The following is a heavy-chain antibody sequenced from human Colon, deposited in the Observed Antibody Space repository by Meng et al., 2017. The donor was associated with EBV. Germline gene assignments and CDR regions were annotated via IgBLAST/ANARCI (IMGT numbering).Heavy chain of an antibody. CDR3: ARGPYCGGDCYWFDP. J-gene: IGHJ5*02. CDR1: GDSISSGDYS. CDR2: IYHGGTT. Sequence: QLQGSASRLVQPSQSLSLTCAVSGDSISSGDYSWSWIRQPPGQGLEWIGYIYHGGTTYNTSLKSRVTISVDNSKNQFSLRLTSVTAADTAVYYCARGPYCGGDCYWFDPWGQGTLVTVSS. V-gene: IGHV4-30-2*01. D-gene: IGHD2-21*02.